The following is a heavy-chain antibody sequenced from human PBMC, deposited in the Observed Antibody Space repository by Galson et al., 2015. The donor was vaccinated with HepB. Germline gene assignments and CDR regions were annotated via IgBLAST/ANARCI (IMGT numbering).Heavy chain of an antibody. J-gene: IGHJ2*01. Sequence: SLRLSCAASGFTVSSNYMTWVRQAPGKGLEWVSIMYVGGSTSYVDSVKVRFTISSHNSKNTLYLQMNSLRPEDTAVYYCAKGGIASTSGYATWYFDLWGRGTLVTVSS. CDR3: AKGGIASTSGYATWYFDL. CDR2: MYVGGST. D-gene: IGHD3-22*01. CDR1: GFTVSSNY. V-gene: IGHV3-53*04.